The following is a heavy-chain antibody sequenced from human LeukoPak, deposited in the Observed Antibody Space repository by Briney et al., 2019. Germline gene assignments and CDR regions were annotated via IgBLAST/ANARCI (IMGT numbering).Heavy chain of an antibody. D-gene: IGHD2-21*02. J-gene: IGHJ4*02. CDR1: GFTFSGYA. V-gene: IGHV3-33*08. Sequence: GGSLRLSCAASGFTFSGYAMHWVRQAAGKGLEWVAAIWYDGSHQFYADSVKDRFTISRDNSKSTLYLQMNSLRAEDTAVYWCAREVTDWGQGTLVTVSS. CDR2: IWYDGSHQ. CDR3: AREVTD.